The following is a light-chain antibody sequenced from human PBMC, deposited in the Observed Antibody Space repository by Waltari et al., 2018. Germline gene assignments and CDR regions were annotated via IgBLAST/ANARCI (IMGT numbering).Light chain of an antibody. V-gene: IGKV1-12*01. J-gene: IGKJ4*01. CDR1: QGISSW. CDR2: AAS. CDR3: QQANSFPLT. Sequence: DIQMTQSQSSVSASVGDRVTITWRASQGISSWLALYQQEPGKAPKLLIYAASSLQSGVPSRFSGSGSGTDFTLTISSLQPEDFATYYCQQANSFPLTFGGGTKVEIK.